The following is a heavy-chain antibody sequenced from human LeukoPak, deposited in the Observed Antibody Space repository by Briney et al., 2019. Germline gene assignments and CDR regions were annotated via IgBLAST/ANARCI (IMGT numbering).Heavy chain of an antibody. CDR1: GGSISSYF. Sequence: PSETLSLTCTVSGGSISSYFWSWIRQPPGKGLEWIGDIYYSGSAYYNPSLKSRVTISVDTSKNQFSLRLSSVTAADTAVYFCTRGYRSGLAGYWGQGTLVTVSS. CDR2: IYYSGSA. D-gene: IGHD6-19*01. J-gene: IGHJ4*02. V-gene: IGHV4-59*08. CDR3: TRGYRSGLAGY.